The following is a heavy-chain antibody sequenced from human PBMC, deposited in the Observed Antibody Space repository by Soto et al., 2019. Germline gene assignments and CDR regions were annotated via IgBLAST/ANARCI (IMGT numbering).Heavy chain of an antibody. J-gene: IGHJ5*02. D-gene: IGHD6-13*01. V-gene: IGHV4-59*01. CDR3: ARDRLAEAGGGRRRLDH. CDR1: GDSISSYY. CDR2: IYYSGST. Sequence: PSETLSLTCTVSGDSISSYYWSWIRQPPGKGLEWIGFIYYSGSTNYNPSLKSRVTISVDTSKNQFSLKLGSVTAADTAVYYCARDRLAEAGGGRRRLDHWGQGILVTVSS.